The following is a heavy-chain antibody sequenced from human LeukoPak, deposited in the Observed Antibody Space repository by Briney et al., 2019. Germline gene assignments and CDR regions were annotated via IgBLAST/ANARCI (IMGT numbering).Heavy chain of an antibody. J-gene: IGHJ4*02. CDR1: GGTFSSYA. D-gene: IGHD1-26*01. V-gene: IGHV1-69*04. CDR3: AREGLVGATFYFDY. CDR2: IIPILGIA. Sequence: SVKVSCKASGGTFSSYAISWVRQAPGQGLEWMGRIIPILGIANYAQKFQGRVTITADKSTSTTYMELSSLRSEDTAVYYCAREGLVGATFYFDYWGQGTLVTVSS.